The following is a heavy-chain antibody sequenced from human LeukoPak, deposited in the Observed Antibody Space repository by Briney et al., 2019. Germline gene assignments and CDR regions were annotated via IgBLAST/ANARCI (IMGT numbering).Heavy chain of an antibody. V-gene: IGHV4-39*01. D-gene: IGHD3-9*01. J-gene: IGHJ4*02. Sequence: PSQTLSLTCTVSVVSLSSSSYYSGWVRHPPGKCLEWIGNNYYSGSTYSNPSLKSRLTTSFDTSHSQFSLRLSSVTAADTALYSCTRGSYDVLTGYSPLGEYWGQGTLVTVSS. CDR2: NYYSGST. CDR1: VVSLSSSSYY. CDR3: TRGSYDVLTGYSPLGEY.